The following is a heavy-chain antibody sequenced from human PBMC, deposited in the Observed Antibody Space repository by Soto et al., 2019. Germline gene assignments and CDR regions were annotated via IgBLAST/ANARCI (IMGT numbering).Heavy chain of an antibody. D-gene: IGHD2-15*01. Sequence: ASVKVSCKASGYTFTSYAMHWVRQAPGQRLEWMGWINPGYGNTKYSQKFQGRVTITADESTSTAYMELSSLRSEDTAVYYCAREYCSGGSCYSSYYYYGMDVWGQGTTVTVSS. CDR3: AREYCSGGSCYSSYYYYGMDV. CDR2: INPGYGNT. V-gene: IGHV1-3*01. CDR1: GYTFTSYA. J-gene: IGHJ6*02.